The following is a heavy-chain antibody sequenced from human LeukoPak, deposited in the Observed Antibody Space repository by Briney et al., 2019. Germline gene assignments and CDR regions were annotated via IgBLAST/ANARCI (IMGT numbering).Heavy chain of an antibody. V-gene: IGHV3-64*01. J-gene: IGHJ4*02. Sequence: PGGSLRLSCAASGFGFNNAWMSWVRQAPGKGLEYVSAISSNGGSTYYANSVKGRFTISRDNSKNTLYFQMGSLRAEDMAVYYCARADVPAAMSGVDYWGQGTLVTVSS. D-gene: IGHD2-2*01. CDR1: GFGFNNAW. CDR2: ISSNGGST. CDR3: ARADVPAAMSGVDY.